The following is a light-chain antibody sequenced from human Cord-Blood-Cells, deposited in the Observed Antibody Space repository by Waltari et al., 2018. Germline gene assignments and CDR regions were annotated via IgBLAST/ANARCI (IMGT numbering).Light chain of an antibody. Sequence: SSELTQDPALSVPLGQTVRIPCQGDSLRTYYASWYQQKPGQAPVLVIYGKNNRPSGIPDQFSGSSSGNTASLTFTGAQAEDEADFSCNSRDISGNHLVFGGCTQLTVL. CDR1: SLRTYY. J-gene: IGLJ7*01. CDR2: GKN. CDR3: NSRDISGNHLV. V-gene: IGLV3-19*01.